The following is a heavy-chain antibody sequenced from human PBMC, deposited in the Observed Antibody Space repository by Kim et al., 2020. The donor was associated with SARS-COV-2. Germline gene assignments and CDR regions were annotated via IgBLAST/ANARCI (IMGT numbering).Heavy chain of an antibody. V-gene: IGHV1-8*01. CDR1: GYTFTSFD. Sequence: ASVKVSCKASGYTFTSFDINWVRQATGQGLEWMGWMNPNSGNTGYGQKFQGRVTMTRNTSISTAYMELSSLTSEDTAVYYCAGGLYRGSYYVIDYWGQGTLVTVSS. CDR2: MNPNSGNT. CDR3: AGGLYRGSYYVIDY. D-gene: IGHD1-26*01. J-gene: IGHJ4*02.